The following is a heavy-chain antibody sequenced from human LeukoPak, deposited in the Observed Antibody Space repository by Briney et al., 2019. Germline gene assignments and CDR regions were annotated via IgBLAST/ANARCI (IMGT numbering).Heavy chain of an antibody. D-gene: IGHD3-10*01. Sequence: GASVKVSCKASGGTFSRYAMHWVPQAPGQGLEWMGGLIPMFATANYAQKLQGRVTITADRSTSTAYMELSSLRSEDTAVYYCARNYYGSGSYYPGLLENWFDRWGQGTLVTVSS. CDR1: GGTFSRYA. J-gene: IGHJ5*02. CDR3: ARNYYGSGSYYPGLLENWFDR. CDR2: LIPMFATA. V-gene: IGHV1-69*06.